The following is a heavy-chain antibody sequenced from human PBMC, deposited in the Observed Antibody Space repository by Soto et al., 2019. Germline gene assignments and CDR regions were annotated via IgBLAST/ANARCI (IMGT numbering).Heavy chain of an antibody. J-gene: IGHJ5*02. CDR2: INHSGSA. V-gene: IGHV4-34*01. Sequence: LSLTCAVYGGSFHGYYWSWIRQPPGKGLEWIGEINHSGSANYNPTFKSRVSISVDTSKNQMSLQLSSVSAADTAVYYCAKGPQAGYYDSWTFYSSVPWGQGTLVTVSS. CDR1: GGSFHGYY. D-gene: IGHD3-16*01. CDR3: AKGPQAGYYDSWTFYSSVP.